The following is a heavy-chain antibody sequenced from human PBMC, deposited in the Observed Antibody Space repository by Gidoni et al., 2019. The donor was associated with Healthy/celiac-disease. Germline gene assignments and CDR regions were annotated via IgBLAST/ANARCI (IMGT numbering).Heavy chain of an antibody. D-gene: IGHD3-22*01. CDR2: FDPEDGET. Sequence: QVQLVQSGAAVKQPGASVKVSCQVSGYTLTDLPMHWVRQAPGKGLEWMGGFDPEDGETIYAQKFQGRVTMTEDTSTDTAYMERSSLRSEDTAVYYCATVSAQAVVITTSNWYFDLWGRGTLVTVSS. V-gene: IGHV1-24*01. J-gene: IGHJ2*01. CDR3: ATVSAQAVVITTSNWYFDL. CDR1: GYTLTDLP.